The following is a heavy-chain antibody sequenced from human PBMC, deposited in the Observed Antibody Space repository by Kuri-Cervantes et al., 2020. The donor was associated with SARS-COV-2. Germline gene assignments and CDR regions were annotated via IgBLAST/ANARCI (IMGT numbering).Heavy chain of an antibody. D-gene: IGHD3-22*01. CDR3: ARGGYYYDSSGYYMPGGEGYFDL. CDR1: GYSISSGYY. Sequence: GSLRLSCTVSGYSISSGYYWGWIRQPPGKGLEWIGSIYHSGSTNYNPSLKSRVTISVDTSKNQFSLKLSSVTAADTAVYYCARGGYYYDSSGYYMPGGEGYFDLWGRGTLVTVS. CDR2: IYHSGST. V-gene: IGHV4-38-2*02. J-gene: IGHJ2*01.